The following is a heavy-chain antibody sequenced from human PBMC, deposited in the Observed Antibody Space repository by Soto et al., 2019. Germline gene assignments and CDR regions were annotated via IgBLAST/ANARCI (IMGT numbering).Heavy chain of an antibody. CDR2: IYYSGST. Sequence: SETLSLTCTVSGGSISSGGYYWSWIRQHPGKGLEWIGYIYYSGSTYYNPSLKSRVTISVDTSKNQFSLKLSSVTAADTAVYYCARVNLRESDYGYYYYGMDVWGQGTTVTVSS. CDR1: GGSISSGGYY. V-gene: IGHV4-31*03. CDR3: ARVNLRESDYGYYYYGMDV. D-gene: IGHD4-17*01. J-gene: IGHJ6*02.